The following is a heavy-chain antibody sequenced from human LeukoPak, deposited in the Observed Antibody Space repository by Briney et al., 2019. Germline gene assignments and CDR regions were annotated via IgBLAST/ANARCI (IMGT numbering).Heavy chain of an antibody. J-gene: IGHJ4*02. CDR1: RFTFSSYA. CDR3: ARAKYDFWSGYYTGIGSY. Sequence: GRSLRLSCAASRFTFSSYAMHWVRQAPGKGLEWVAVISYDGSNKYYADSVKGRFTISRDNSKNTLYLQMNSLRAEDTAVYYCARAKYDFWSGYYTGIGSYWGQGTLVTVSS. CDR2: ISYDGSNK. V-gene: IGHV3-30-3*01. D-gene: IGHD3-3*01.